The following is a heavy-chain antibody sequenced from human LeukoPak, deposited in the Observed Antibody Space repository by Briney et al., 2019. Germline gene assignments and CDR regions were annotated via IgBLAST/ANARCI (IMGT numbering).Heavy chain of an antibody. CDR2: IYYSGST. CDR3: ARSVILTGYYKHDAFDI. CDR1: GGSISSYY. J-gene: IGHJ3*02. V-gene: IGHV4-59*01. Sequence: PSETLSLTCTVSGGSISSYYWSWIRQPPGKGLEWIGYIYYSGSTNYNPSLKSRVTISVDTSKNQFSLKPSSVTAADTAVYYCARSVILTGYYKHDAFDIWGQGTMVTVSS. D-gene: IGHD3-9*01.